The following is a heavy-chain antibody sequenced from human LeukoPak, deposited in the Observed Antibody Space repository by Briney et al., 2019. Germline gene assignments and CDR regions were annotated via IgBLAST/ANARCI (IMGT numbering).Heavy chain of an antibody. CDR2: INHSGST. V-gene: IGHV4-34*01. D-gene: IGHD6-13*01. Sequence: PSETLSLTCAVYGGSFSGYYWSWIRQPPGKGLEWIGEINHSGSTNYNPSLKSRVTISVDTSKNQFSLKLSSVTAADTAVYYCARVATAAGIVSDYYYYGMDVWGQGTTVTVSS. CDR3: ARVATAAGIVSDYYYYGMDV. J-gene: IGHJ6*02. CDR1: GGSFSGYY.